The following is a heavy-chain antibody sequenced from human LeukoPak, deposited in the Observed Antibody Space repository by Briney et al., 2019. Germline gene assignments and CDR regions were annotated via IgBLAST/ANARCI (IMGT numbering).Heavy chain of an antibody. Sequence: PGGSLRLSCAASGFTFGSYWLSWVRQAPGKGLEWVANINQDGSKKNYVDSVKGRLTTSRDNAKNSVYLQMDSLRAGDTAVYYCAREIYGIDSWGQGTPVAVSS. CDR1: GFTFGSYW. CDR2: INQDGSKK. J-gene: IGHJ4*02. CDR3: AREIYGIDS. V-gene: IGHV3-7*01. D-gene: IGHD4-17*01.